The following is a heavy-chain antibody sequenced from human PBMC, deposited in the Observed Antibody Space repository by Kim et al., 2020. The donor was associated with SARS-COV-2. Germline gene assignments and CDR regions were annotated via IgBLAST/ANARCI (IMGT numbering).Heavy chain of an antibody. CDR3: ARGRPLGYCSGGSCYNWFDP. CDR2: INHSGST. D-gene: IGHD2-15*01. J-gene: IGHJ5*02. V-gene: IGHV4-34*01. Sequence: SETLSLTCAVYGGSFSGYYWSWIRQPPGKGLEWIGEINHSGSTNYNPSLKSRVTISVDTSKNQFSLKLSSVTAADTAVYYCARGRPLGYCSGGSCYNWFDPWGQGTLVTVSS. CDR1: GGSFSGYY.